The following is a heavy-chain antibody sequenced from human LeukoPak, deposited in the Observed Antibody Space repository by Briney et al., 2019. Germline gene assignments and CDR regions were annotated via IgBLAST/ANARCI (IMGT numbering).Heavy chain of an antibody. CDR3: AKEPGYSSSWFAILDY. V-gene: IGHV3-23*01. CDR2: ISGSGGST. Sequence: GESLRLSCAASGFTFSSYAMSWVRQAPGKGLEWVSAISGSGGSTYYADSVKGRFTISRDNSKNTLYLQMNSLRAEDTAVYYCAKEPGYSSSWFAILDYWGQGTLVTVSS. CDR1: GFTFSSYA. D-gene: IGHD6-13*01. J-gene: IGHJ4*02.